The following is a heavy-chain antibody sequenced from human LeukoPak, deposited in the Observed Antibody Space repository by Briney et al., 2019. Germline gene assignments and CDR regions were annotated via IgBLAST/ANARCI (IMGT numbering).Heavy chain of an antibody. V-gene: IGHV3-48*03. J-gene: IGHJ4*02. CDR1: GFTFSSYE. CDR2: ISSSGSSI. CDR3: ASSSYYDSNGYPLDY. Sequence: GGSLRLSCAASGFTFSSYEMNWVRQAPGKGLEWVSYISSSGSSIYYADSVKGRFTISRANAKNSLYLQMNSLRAEDTAVYYCASSSYYDSNGYPLDYWGQGTLVTVSS. D-gene: IGHD3-22*01.